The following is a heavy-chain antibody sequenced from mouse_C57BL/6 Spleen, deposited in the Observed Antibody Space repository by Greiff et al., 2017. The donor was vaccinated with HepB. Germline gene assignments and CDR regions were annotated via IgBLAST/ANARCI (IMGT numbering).Heavy chain of an antibody. D-gene: IGHD1-3*01. CDR3: ARSKGKDAMDY. V-gene: IGHV5-6*02. CDR1: GFTFSSYG. CDR2: ISSGGSYT. Sequence: DVKLVESGGDLVKPGGSLKLSCAASGFTFSSYGMSWVRQTPDKRLEWVATISSGGSYTYYPDSVKGRFTISRDNAKNTLYLQMSSLKSEDTAMYYCARSKGKDAMDYWGQGTSVTVSS. J-gene: IGHJ4*01.